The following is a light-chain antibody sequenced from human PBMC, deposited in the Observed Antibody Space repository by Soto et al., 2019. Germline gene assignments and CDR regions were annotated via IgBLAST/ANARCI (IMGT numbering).Light chain of an antibody. V-gene: IGLV2-14*01. J-gene: IGLJ3*02. CDR1: SSDVGGYNY. CDR2: EVS. Sequence: QSALTQPASVSGSPGQSITISCTGTSSDVGGYNYVSWYQQHPGKAPKLMIYEVSNRPSGVSNRFSGPKSGNTASLTISGLQAEDEADYYCSSYTTISTLEVFGGGTKVTVL. CDR3: SSYTTISTLEV.